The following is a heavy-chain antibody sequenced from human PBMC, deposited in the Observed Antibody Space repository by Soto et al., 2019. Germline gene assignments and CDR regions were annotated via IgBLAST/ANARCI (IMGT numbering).Heavy chain of an antibody. CDR3: ATASSSGSSGELDY. Sequence: ETLSLTCTVSGGSISSFYWSWIRQPPGKGLEWIGYVYNSGSTDYNPSLLSRVTISIDTSKNQFSLRLTSVTAADTAVYYCATASSSGSSGELDYWGQGTLVTVSS. CDR2: VYNSGST. CDR1: GGSISSFY. D-gene: IGHD3-22*01. J-gene: IGHJ4*02. V-gene: IGHV4-59*01.